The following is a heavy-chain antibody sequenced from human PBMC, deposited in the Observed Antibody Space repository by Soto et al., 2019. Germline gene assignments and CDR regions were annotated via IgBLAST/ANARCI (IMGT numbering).Heavy chain of an antibody. D-gene: IGHD3-22*01. CDR3: ARQGGRYYYDSSGSGYYFDY. CDR1: GYSFTSYW. V-gene: IGHV5-51*01. CDR2: IYPGDSDT. J-gene: IGHJ4*02. Sequence: GASLKISCKGSGYSFTSYWIGWVRQMPGKGLEWMGIIYPGDSDTRYSPSFQGQVTISADKSISTAYLQWSSLKASDTAIYYCARQGGRYYYDSSGSGYYFDYWGQGTLVTVSS.